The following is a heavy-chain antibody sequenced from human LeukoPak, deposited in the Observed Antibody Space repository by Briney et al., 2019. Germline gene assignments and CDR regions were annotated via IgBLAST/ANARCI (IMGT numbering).Heavy chain of an antibody. Sequence: PGGSLRLSCAASGFTFNNAYMHWVRQAPGKGLEWVAVIWYDGSNKYYADSVKGRFTISRDNSKNTLYLQMNSLKTEDTAVYYCTRHYGDYDYWGQGTLVTVSS. CDR1: GFTFNNAY. D-gene: IGHD4-17*01. CDR3: TRHYGDYDY. CDR2: IWYDGSNK. J-gene: IGHJ4*02. V-gene: IGHV3-33*08.